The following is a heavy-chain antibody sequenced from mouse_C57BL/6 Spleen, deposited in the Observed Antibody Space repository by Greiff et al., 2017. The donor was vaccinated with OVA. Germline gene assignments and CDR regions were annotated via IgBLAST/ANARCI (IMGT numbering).Heavy chain of an antibody. Sequence: QVQLQQPGAELVMPGASVKLSCKASGYTFTSYWMHWVKQRPGQGLEWIGEIDPSDSYTNYNQKFKGKSTLTVDKSSSTAYMQLSSLTSEDSAVYYCARLGDGYYRYFDVWGTGTTVTVSS. V-gene: IGHV1-69*01. CDR2: IDPSDSYT. D-gene: IGHD2-3*01. CDR3: ARLGDGYYRYFDV. CDR1: GYTFTSYW. J-gene: IGHJ1*03.